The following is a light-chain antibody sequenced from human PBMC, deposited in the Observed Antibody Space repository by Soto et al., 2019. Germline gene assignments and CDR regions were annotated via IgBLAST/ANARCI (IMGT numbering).Light chain of an antibody. CDR2: GVK. J-gene: IGLJ1*01. CDR3: SSYTTSYFYV. CDR1: GRDIGAYDY. V-gene: IGLV2-14*01. Sequence: QSALTQPASVSGSPVQSITISCTGSGRDIGAYDYVSWYQQHPGKAPKLIIYGVKNRPSGVSNRFSASKSAFTASLTISGLQTEDEADYYCSSYTTSYFYVFGPGTKVTVL.